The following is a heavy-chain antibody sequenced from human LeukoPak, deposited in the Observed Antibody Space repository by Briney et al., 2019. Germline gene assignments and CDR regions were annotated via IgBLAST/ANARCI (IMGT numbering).Heavy chain of an antibody. CDR1: GYTFTNHA. J-gene: IGHJ4*02. V-gene: IGHV1-3*01. D-gene: IGHD6-13*01. CDR2: INAGNGNT. CDR3: ARHNGAAAGPVY. Sequence: ASVKVSCKASGYTFTNHAMQWVRQAPGQRLEWMGWINAGNGNTRYSQRFQGRVTITRDTSASTVYMEVTSLRSEDTAVYYCARHNGAAAGPVYWGQGTLVTVSS.